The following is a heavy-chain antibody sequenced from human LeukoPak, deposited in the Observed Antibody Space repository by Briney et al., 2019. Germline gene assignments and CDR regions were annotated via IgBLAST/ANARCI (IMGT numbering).Heavy chain of an antibody. CDR3: ARGRRYYYDSSGASRFDI. CDR2: INHSGST. Sequence: SETLSLTCAVYGGSFSGYYWSWIRQPPGKGLEWIGEINHSGSTNYNPSLKSRVTISVDTSKNQFSLKLSSVTAADTAVYYCARGRRYYYDSSGASRFDIWGQGTMVTVSS. CDR1: GGSFSGYY. J-gene: IGHJ3*02. D-gene: IGHD3-22*01. V-gene: IGHV4-34*01.